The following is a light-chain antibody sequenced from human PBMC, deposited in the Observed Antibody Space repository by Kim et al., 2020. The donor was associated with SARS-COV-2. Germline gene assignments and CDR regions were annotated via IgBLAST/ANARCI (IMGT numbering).Light chain of an antibody. V-gene: IGLV3-19*01. Sequence: LGQTVRITCQGDSLRSYYAGWYQQKPGQAPVLVIYGKNNRPSGIPDRFSGSSSGNTASLTITGAQAEDEADYYCNSRDSSDDHLVVFGGGTQLTVL. CDR3: NSRDSSDDHLVV. CDR2: GKN. J-gene: IGLJ2*01. CDR1: SLRSYY.